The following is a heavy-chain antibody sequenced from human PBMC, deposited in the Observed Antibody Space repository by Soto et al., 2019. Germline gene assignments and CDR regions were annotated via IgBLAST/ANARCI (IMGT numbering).Heavy chain of an antibody. D-gene: IGHD2-2*01. CDR2: IVVGSGNT. CDR1: GFTFTSSA. CDR3: AAPDLSRCSSTSCRALDAFDI. J-gene: IGHJ3*02. Sequence: ASVKVSCKASGFTFTSSAVQWVRQARGQRLEWKGWIVVGSGNTNYAQKFQERVTITRDMSTSTAYMELSSLRSEDTAVCYCAAPDLSRCSSTSCRALDAFDIWGQGTMVTVSS. V-gene: IGHV1-58*01.